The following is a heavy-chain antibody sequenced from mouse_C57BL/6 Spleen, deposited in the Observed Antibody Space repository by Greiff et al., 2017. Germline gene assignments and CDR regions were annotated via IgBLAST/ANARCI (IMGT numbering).Heavy chain of an antibody. D-gene: IGHD2-1*01. V-gene: IGHV1-69*01. J-gene: IGHJ2*01. CDR3: ARILSYGNYDVSLHYFDY. CDR2: IDPSDSYT. CDR1: GYTFTSYW. Sequence: QVQLQQPGAELVMPGASVKLSCKASGYTFTSYWMHWVKQRPGQGLEWIGEIDPSDSYTNYNQKFKGKSTLTVDKSSSTAYMQLSSLTSEDSAVYYCARILSYGNYDVSLHYFDYWGQGTTLTVSS.